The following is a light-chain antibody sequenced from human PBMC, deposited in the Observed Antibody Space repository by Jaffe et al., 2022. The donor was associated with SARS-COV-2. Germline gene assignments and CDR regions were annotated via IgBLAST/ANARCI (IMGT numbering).Light chain of an antibody. J-gene: IGLJ3*02. CDR2: EVS. CDR3: SSWTNSAYWV. CDR1: SSDVGAYNS. V-gene: IGLV2-14*01. Sequence: QSVLTQPASVSGSPGQSITISCTGSSSDVGAYNSVSWYQQHPAKAPKLMISEVSIRPSGVPDRFAGSKSGNTASLTISGLQAEDEADYYCSSWTNSAYWVFGGGTSVTVL.